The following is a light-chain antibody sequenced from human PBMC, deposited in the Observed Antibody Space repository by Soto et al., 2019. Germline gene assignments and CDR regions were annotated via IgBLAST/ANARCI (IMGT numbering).Light chain of an antibody. Sequence: QLVLTQSPSASASLGASVKLTCTLSSGHSSYAIAWHQQQPEKGPRYLMKLNSDGSHSKGDGIPDRFSGSSSGAERYLTIPSPQSEDEGDYFCQTWGTGPWVFGGGTKLTVL. J-gene: IGLJ3*02. CDR2: LNSDGSH. CDR3: QTWGTGPWV. CDR1: SGHSSYA. V-gene: IGLV4-69*01.